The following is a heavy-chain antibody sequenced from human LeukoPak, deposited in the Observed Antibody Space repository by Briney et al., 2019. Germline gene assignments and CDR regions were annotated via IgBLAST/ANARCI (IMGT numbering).Heavy chain of an antibody. Sequence: SGPALVKPTQTLTLTCTFSGFSLRTSGMCVSWIRQTPRKALEWLARIDWHEDKYYSTSLKRRLTISKDTSKNQVVLTMTNMDPVDTATYYCARIDGYISYFDYWGQGTLVTVSS. CDR3: ARIDGYISYFDY. D-gene: IGHD3-22*01. CDR2: IDWHEDK. V-gene: IGHV2-70*11. CDR1: GFSLRTSGMC. J-gene: IGHJ4*02.